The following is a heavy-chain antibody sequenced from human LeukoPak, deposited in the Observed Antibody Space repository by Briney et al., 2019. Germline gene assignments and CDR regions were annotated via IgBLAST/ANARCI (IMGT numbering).Heavy chain of an antibody. CDR2: IHYSGPT. CDR1: GGSILSTIYY. V-gene: IGHV4-39*01. D-gene: IGHD1-20*01. CDR3: ARQHNWNPSWFDP. Sequence: SETLSLTCTVSGGSILSTIYYWAWIRQPPGKGLEWIGSIHYSGPTYYNPSLKSRVTISIDTSKSQFSLKLSSVTAADTAVYYCARQHNWNPSWFDPWGQGTLVTVSS. J-gene: IGHJ5*02.